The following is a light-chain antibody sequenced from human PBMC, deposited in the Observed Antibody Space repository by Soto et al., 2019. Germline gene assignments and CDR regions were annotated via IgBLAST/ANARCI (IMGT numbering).Light chain of an antibody. V-gene: IGKV3-15*01. CDR1: QAIGDS. J-gene: IGKJ2*01. Sequence: EVVMTQSPATLSASAGEGATLSCRASQAIGDSLAWYQHKPGQTPRLLIYDTSTRATGVPARFSGSRSGTEFTLTISSLQSEDFAVYYCQRYNTWPHTFGWGTKLESK. CDR2: DTS. CDR3: QRYNTWPHT.